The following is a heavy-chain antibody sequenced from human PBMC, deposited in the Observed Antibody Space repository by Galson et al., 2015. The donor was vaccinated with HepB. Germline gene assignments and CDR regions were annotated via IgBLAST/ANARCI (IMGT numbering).Heavy chain of an antibody. CDR2: ISGSGGST. CDR1: GFTFSSYA. D-gene: IGHD3-22*01. V-gene: IGHV3-23*01. CDR3: AKDHELVVITGNAFDI. Sequence: SPRLSCAASGFTFSSYAMSCGRQAPGKGLEWLSAISGSGGSTYYADSVKGRFTISRDNSKNTLYLQMNSLRAEDTAVYYCAKDHELVVITGNAFDIWGQGTMVTVSS. J-gene: IGHJ3*02.